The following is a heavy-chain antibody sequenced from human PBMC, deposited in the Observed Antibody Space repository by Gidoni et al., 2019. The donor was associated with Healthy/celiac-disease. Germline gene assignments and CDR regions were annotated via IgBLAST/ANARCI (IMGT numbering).Heavy chain of an antibody. CDR2: ISGSGGST. V-gene: IGHV3-23*01. CDR1: GFTFSSYA. CDR3: ATARSYLHQCDY. J-gene: IGHJ4*02. Sequence: EVQLLESGGGLVQPGGSLRLSCAASGFTFSSYAMSWVRQAPGKGLEWVSAISGSGGSTYYADSVKGRFTISRDNSKNTLYLQMNSLRAEDTAVYYCATARSYLHQCDYWGQGTLVTVSS. D-gene: IGHD1-26*01.